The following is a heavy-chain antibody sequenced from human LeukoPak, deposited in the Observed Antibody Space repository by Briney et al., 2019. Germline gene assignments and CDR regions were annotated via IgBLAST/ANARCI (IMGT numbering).Heavy chain of an antibody. V-gene: IGHV4-38-2*02. CDR1: HYSISSNYY. Sequence: SETLSLTCTVSHYSISSNYYWGWIRQPPGKGLEWIGEINHSGSTNYNPSLKSRVTISVDTSKNQFSLKLSSVTAADTAVYYCARDSSSWYGWFDPWGQGTLVTVSS. D-gene: IGHD6-13*01. CDR2: INHSGST. CDR3: ARDSSSWYGWFDP. J-gene: IGHJ5*02.